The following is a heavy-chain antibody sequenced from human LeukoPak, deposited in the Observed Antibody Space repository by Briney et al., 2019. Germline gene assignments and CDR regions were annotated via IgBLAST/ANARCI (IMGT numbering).Heavy chain of an antibody. CDR2: IIPIFGTA. Sequence: ASVKVSCKASGGTFSSCAISWVRQAPGQGLEWMGGIIPIFGTANYAQKFQGRVTITTDESTSTAYMELSSLRSEDTAVYYCARDRGYSYGYFDYWGQGTLVTVSS. CDR1: GGTFSSCA. CDR3: ARDRGYSYGYFDY. D-gene: IGHD5-18*01. J-gene: IGHJ4*02. V-gene: IGHV1-69*05.